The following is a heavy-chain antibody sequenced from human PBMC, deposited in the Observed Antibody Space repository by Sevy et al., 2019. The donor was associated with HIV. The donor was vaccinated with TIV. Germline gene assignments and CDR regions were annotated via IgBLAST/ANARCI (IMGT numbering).Heavy chain of an antibody. CDR2: ISNDGSDK. J-gene: IGHJ6*02. CDR3: ANSRGRFGGSSWLYYYYLMDV. V-gene: IGHV3-30*18. D-gene: IGHD6-13*01. CDR1: GFTFSKIG. Sequence: GGSLRLSCAASGFTFSKIGMHWVRQAPGKGLEWVAVISNDGSDKQYADAVKGRFTISRDNSKDTLFLQMNSLRLEDSAVYYCANSRGRFGGSSWLYYYYLMDVWGQGTTVTVSS.